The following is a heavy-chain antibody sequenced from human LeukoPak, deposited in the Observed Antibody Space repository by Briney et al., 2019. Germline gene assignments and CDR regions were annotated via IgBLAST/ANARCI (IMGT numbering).Heavy chain of an antibody. V-gene: IGHV4-59*08. Sequence: SETLSLTCAVYGGSFSGYYWSWIRQPPGKGLEWIGYIYCSGSTNYNPSLKSRVTISVDTSKNQFSLKLSSVTAADTAVYYCARRAVAGLFDYWGQGTLVTVSS. CDR1: GGSFSGYY. D-gene: IGHD6-19*01. CDR2: IYCSGST. J-gene: IGHJ4*02. CDR3: ARRAVAGLFDY.